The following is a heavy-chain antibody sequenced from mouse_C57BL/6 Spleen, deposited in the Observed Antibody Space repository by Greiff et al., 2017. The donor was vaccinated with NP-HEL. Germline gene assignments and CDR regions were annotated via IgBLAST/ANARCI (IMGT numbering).Heavy chain of an antibody. Sequence: QVQLQQPGAELVQPGASVKLSCKASGYTFTSYWMHWVKQRPGQGLEWIGMIHPNSGSTTYNEKFKSKATLTVNKSSSTAYMQLSSLTSEDYAVYYCARSPQRGGDYYAMDYWGQGTSVTVSS. J-gene: IGHJ4*01. CDR3: ARSPQRGGDYYAMDY. CDR2: IHPNSGST. CDR1: GYTFTSYW. V-gene: IGHV1-64*01.